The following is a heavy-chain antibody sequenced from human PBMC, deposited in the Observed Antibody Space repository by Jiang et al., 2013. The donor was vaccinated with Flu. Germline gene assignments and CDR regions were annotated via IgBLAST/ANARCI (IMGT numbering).Heavy chain of an antibody. CDR2: INPNSGGT. Sequence: EVKKPGASVKVSCKASGYTFTGYYMHWVRQAPGQGLEWMGWINPNSGGTNYAQKFQGRVTMTRDTSISTAYMELSRLRSDDTAVYYCARVSGHYYDSSGYYYGGENFDYWGQGTLVTVSS. D-gene: IGHD3-22*01. CDR1: GYTFTGYY. V-gene: IGHV1-2*02. J-gene: IGHJ4*02. CDR3: ARVSGHYYDSSGYYYGGENFDY.